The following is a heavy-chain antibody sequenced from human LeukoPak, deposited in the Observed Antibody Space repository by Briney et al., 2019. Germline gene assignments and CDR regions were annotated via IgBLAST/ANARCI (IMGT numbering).Heavy chain of an antibody. CDR1: GGSISSSSYY. D-gene: IGHD3-10*01. CDR2: IYYSGST. J-gene: IGHJ4*02. CDR3: VRDSGSYVDY. Sequence: SETLSLTCTVSGGSISSSSYYWGWIRQPPGEGLEWIGSIYYSGSTYYNPSLKSRVTISVDTSKNQFSLKLSSVTAADTAVYYCVRDSGSYVDYWGQGTLVTVSS. V-gene: IGHV4-39*01.